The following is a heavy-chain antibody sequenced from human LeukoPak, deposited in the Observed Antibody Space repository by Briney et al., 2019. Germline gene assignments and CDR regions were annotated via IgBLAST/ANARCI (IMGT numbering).Heavy chain of an antibody. D-gene: IGHD2-21*02. J-gene: IGHJ3*02. CDR2: ISSSSTYL. Sequence: GGSLRLSCAASGFTFDDYGMNWVRQAPGKGLEWVSSISSSSTYLDYADSLKGRFTISRDNAKNSLYLQMNSLRAEDTAVYYCARRSYCGGDCYGSDAFDIWGQGTMVTVSS. CDR3: ARRSYCGGDCYGSDAFDI. V-gene: IGHV3-21*01. CDR1: GFTFDDYG.